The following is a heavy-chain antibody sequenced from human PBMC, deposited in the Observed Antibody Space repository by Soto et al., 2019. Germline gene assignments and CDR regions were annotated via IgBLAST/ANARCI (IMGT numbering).Heavy chain of an antibody. D-gene: IGHD2-2*01. CDR1: GFTFSTYT. Sequence: EVLLLESGGGLVQSGGSLRLTCAASGFTFSTYTMSWVRQAPGEGLEWVAGIIQSGETFYADYVKGRFTISRDNSNNMLYLQTHSMTADDTAVNYCARDRQPDRRWPFDHWGQGTLLTVSS. V-gene: IGHV3-23*01. CDR2: IIQSGET. J-gene: IGHJ4*02. CDR3: ARDRQPDRRWPFDH.